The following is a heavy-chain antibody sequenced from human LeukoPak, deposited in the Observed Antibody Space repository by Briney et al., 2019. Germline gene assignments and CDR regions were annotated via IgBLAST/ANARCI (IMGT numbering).Heavy chain of an antibody. CDR3: ASRRSTSFDY. CDR2: INSDETST. CDR1: GFTFSNYW. J-gene: IGHJ4*02. D-gene: IGHD5/OR15-5a*01. V-gene: IGHV3-74*01. Sequence: GGSLRLSCAASGFTFSNYWMLWVRQAPGKGLEWVSRINSDETSTNYADSVKGRFTISRDNAKNTLYLQMNSLRAEDTAVYYCASRRSTSFDYWGQGTLVTVSS.